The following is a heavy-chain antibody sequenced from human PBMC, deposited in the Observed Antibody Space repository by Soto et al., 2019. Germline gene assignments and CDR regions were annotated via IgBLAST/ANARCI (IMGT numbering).Heavy chain of an antibody. D-gene: IGHD3-22*01. CDR3: ARLEDYESSGLLTYFEE. J-gene: IGHJ4*02. CDR2: IYPGDSDT. CDR1: GCSFTSYW. V-gene: IGHV5-51*01. Sequence: GESLKLSCKGSGCSFTSYWIRWVRQMPGKGLEWMGIIYPGDSDTRYSPSFQGQVTISADKSISTAYLQWSSLKASDTAMYYCARLEDYESSGLLTYFEEGGQGTRVSV.